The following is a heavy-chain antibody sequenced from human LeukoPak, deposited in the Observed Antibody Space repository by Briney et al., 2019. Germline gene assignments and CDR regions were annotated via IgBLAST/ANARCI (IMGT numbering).Heavy chain of an antibody. CDR2: ISYDGSNK. D-gene: IGHD2-2*02. V-gene: IGHV3-30-3*01. J-gene: IGHJ4*02. CDR1: GFTFSSYA. Sequence: GRSLRLSRAASGFTFSSYAMHWVRQAPGKGLEWVAVISYDGSNKYYADSVKGRFTISRDNSKNTLYLHMNSLRAEDTAVYYCAREGEDCSSTSCYSGYLDYWGQGTLVTVSS. CDR3: AREGEDCSSTSCYSGYLDY.